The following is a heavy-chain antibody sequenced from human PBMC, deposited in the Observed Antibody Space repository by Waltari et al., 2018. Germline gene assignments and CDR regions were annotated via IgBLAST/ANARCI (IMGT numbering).Heavy chain of an antibody. Sequence: EVQLVESGGGLVKPGGSLRLSCAASGFTFSSYSLNWVRQAPGTGLEWVCSISSSSRYIYYADSVKCRVTISRDNAKNSLYLQMNSLRAEDTAVYYCARTVSYSSSWYYPLDAVDIWGQGTMVTVSS. CDR2: ISSSSRYI. J-gene: IGHJ3*02. CDR1: GFTFSSYS. D-gene: IGHD6-13*01. CDR3: ARTVSYSSSWYYPLDAVDI. V-gene: IGHV3-21*01.